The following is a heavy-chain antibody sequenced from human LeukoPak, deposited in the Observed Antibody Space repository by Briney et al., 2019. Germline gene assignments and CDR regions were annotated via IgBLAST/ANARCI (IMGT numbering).Heavy chain of an antibody. D-gene: IGHD5-12*01. CDR2: IKEDGSEE. Sequence: GGSLRLSCAASGFTFSNYWMSWVRQAPGKGLEWVTNIKEDGSEEDYVDSVKGRFTISRDNAKNSLYLQMNSLRVEDTAVYHCARSLDTEATTFDYWGQGTLVTVSS. CDR3: ARSLDTEATTFDY. CDR1: GFTFSNYW. V-gene: IGHV3-7*04. J-gene: IGHJ4*02.